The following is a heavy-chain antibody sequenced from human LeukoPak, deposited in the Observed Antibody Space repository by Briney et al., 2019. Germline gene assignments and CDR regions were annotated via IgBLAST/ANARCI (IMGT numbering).Heavy chain of an antibody. D-gene: IGHD2-21*01. Sequence: PSETPSLTCTVSGGSIISGSHFWGWIRQPPGKGLEWIGFIFYSGSTYYNPSLTSRVTISVGTSGNQFSLKVTSVTAADAAVYYRARVPYEIRLYYMDVWGKGTTVTVSS. CDR1: GGSIISGSHF. CDR2: IFYSGST. J-gene: IGHJ6*03. CDR3: ARVPYEIRLYYMDV. V-gene: IGHV4-39*07.